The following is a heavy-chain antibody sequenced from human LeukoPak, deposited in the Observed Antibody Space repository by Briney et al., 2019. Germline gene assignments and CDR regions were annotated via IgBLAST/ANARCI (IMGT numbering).Heavy chain of an antibody. D-gene: IGHD3-22*01. CDR1: GYTFTSYG. CDR3: ARDRYLGYYYDSSGYPANWFDP. V-gene: IGHV1-18*01. CDR2: ISAYNGNT. Sequence: ASVKVSFKASGYTFTSYGISWVRQAPGQGLEWMGWISAYNGNTNYAQKLQGRVTMTTDTSTSTAYMELRSLRSDDTAVYYCARDRYLGYYYDSSGYPANWFDPWGQGTLVTVSS. J-gene: IGHJ5*02.